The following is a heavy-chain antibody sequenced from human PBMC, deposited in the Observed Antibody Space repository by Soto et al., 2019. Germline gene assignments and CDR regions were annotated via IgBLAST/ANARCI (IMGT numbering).Heavy chain of an antibody. CDR1: GYSISSGYY. J-gene: IGHJ6*02. CDR3: SRDCGGDCYSGYYYGMDV. V-gene: IGHV4-38-2*01. CDR2: IYHSGST. D-gene: IGHD2-21*02. Sequence: SETLALTCAVSGYSISSGYYWGWIRQPPGKVLEWIGSIYHSGSTYYKPSLKSRVTISVETSKKQVSLKLSSVTAADTAVYYFSRDCGGDCYSGYYYGMDVCGQGTTVTVSS.